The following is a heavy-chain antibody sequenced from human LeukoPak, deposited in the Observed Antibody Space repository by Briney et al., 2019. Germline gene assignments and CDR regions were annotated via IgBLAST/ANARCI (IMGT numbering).Heavy chain of an antibody. V-gene: IGHV4-39*02. J-gene: IGHJ4*02. Sequence: SETLSLTCTVSGGSISSSTYYWGWIRQPPGKGLEWIGSIYYSGSTYYNPSLKSRVTISVDTSKNQFSLKLSSVTAADTAVYYCARDGEYGDYLPYYFDYWGQGTLVTVSS. CDR1: GGSISSSTYY. CDR3: ARDGEYGDYLPYYFDY. D-gene: IGHD4-17*01. CDR2: IYYSGST.